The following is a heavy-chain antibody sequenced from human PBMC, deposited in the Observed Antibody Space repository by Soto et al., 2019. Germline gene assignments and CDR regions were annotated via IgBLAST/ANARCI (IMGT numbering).Heavy chain of an antibody. CDR1: GFTFSNAW. CDR2: IKSRTDGGTT. CDR3: TTPYYYDSTGSDAFDI. Sequence: GGSLRLSCAASGFTFSNAWMNRVRQAPGKGLEWVGRIKSRTDGGTTDYAAPVKGRFTISRDDSKNTLYLQMNSLKTEDTAVYYCTTPYYYDSTGSDAFDIWGQGTMGTVSS. V-gene: IGHV3-15*07. D-gene: IGHD3-22*01. J-gene: IGHJ3*02.